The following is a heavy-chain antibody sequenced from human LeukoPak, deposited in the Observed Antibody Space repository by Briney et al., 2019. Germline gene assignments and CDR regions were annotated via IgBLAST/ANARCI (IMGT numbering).Heavy chain of an antibody. J-gene: IGHJ4*02. D-gene: IGHD1-26*01. CDR3: VRVKSGSISDS. CDR2: ISYSGST. Sequence: PSETLSLTCAVYGGSFSGYYWTWIRQPPGKGLDWIATISYSGSTYYNPSVKSRVTISRDTSKNQFSLTLNSVTAADTAIYYCVRVKSGSISDSWGQGTLVTVSS. CDR1: GGSFSGYY. V-gene: IGHV4-34*01.